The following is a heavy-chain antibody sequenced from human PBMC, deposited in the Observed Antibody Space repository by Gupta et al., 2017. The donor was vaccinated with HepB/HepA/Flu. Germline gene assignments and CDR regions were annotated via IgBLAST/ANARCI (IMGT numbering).Heavy chain of an antibody. V-gene: IGHV3-7*01. CDR2: IKQDGSET. Sequence: EVQLVESGGGLVQPGGSLRLSCAASGFSFSSYWMIWVRQAPGKGLEWVANIKQDGSETYYVDSVKGRFTISRDNAKNSLYPKMNNLRAEDTALYYCARETPSTSIVGKTNDYWGQGTLVTVSS. J-gene: IGHJ4*02. D-gene: IGHD1-26*01. CDR3: ARETPSTSIVGKTNDY. CDR1: GFSFSSYW.